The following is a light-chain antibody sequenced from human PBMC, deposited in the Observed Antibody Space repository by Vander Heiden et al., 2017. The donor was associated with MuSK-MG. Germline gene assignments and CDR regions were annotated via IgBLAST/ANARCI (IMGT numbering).Light chain of an antibody. CDR1: KVGDKD. CDR3: QAWDSSMV. V-gene: IGLV3-1*01. J-gene: IGLJ2*01. Sequence: YDLTQPPSVSVSPGQTASITCSGEKVGDKDDCWHQQTAREYLVVVIYEDSKRPAGIPERFSGTTSGTTTTLTISGNEAVDEAYYYYQAWDSSMVFGGGTKLTVL. CDR2: EDS.